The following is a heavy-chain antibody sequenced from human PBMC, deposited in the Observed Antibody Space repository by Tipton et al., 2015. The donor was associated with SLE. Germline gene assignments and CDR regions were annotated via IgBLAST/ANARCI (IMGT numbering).Heavy chain of an antibody. Sequence: TLSLTCTVSGGSIGNNYWNWIRQSTGKGLEWIGRIYTSGSTIYNPSLDSRVTMSLDTSQSQVSLTLRSVTAADTAVYYCARGSDGEYVRYFDVWGPGTLVTVSS. J-gene: IGHJ2*01. CDR1: GGSIGNNY. V-gene: IGHV4-4*07. CDR2: IYTSGST. CDR3: ARGSDGEYVRYFDV. D-gene: IGHD4-17*01.